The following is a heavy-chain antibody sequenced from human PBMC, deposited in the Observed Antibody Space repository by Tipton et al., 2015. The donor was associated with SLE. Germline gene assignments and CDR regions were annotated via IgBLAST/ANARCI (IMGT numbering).Heavy chain of an antibody. Sequence: TLSLTCTVSGSSITDYYWSWIRQHPGKGLEWLGHISHSGSTQYSPSLRSRLTISVDTSKNQFSLKLSSVTAADTALYYCSRGGVGGYDYFDSWGPGALVTVSS. CDR1: GSSITDYY. J-gene: IGHJ4*02. CDR3: SRGGVGGYDYFDS. D-gene: IGHD5-12*01. V-gene: IGHV4-31*03. CDR2: ISHSGST.